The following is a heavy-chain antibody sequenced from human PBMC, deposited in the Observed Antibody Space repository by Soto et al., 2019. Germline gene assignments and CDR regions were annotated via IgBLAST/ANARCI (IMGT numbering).Heavy chain of an antibody. CDR1: GFTFSSYA. CDR2: LSTSGAGT. Sequence: PGGSLRLSCAVSGFTFSSYAMSWVRQAPGQGLEWVSTLSTSGAGTYYAASVKGRFSISRDIAKNTLYLQMNSLRAEDTAVYFCAKDSCSSTSCYTDYWGQGTLVTVSS. CDR3: AKDSCSSTSCYTDY. J-gene: IGHJ4*02. D-gene: IGHD2-2*02. V-gene: IGHV3-23*01.